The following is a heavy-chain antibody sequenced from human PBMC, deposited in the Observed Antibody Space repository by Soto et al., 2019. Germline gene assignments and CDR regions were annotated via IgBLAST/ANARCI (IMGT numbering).Heavy chain of an antibody. V-gene: IGHV3-13*05. CDR3: ARTHRDFYGLDV. Sequence: EVQLVESGGGLVQPGGSLRLSCGASGFTFRNYDMHWVRQGTGKGLEWVSGISAAGDPDYADSVEGRFTISRENAQNSSFLQMNSLRVGDTAVYYCARTHRDFYGLDVWGQGTTVIVPS. CDR1: GFTFRNYD. J-gene: IGHJ6*02. CDR2: ISAAGDP.